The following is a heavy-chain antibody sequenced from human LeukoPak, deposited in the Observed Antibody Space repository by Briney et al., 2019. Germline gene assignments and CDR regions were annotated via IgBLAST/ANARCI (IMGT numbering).Heavy chain of an antibody. CDR3: AXNYPPAMHILPAGXAQQIQH. Sequence: GASVKVSCKTSGYSLTNYGMNWVRQAPGQGLEWMGWINTKTGNPTYAQTFTGRFVFSLTTSVSTASLQISSLKAEDTAIYYCAXNYPPAMHILPAGXAQQIQHWGQGTLVTVSS. D-gene: IGHD2-2*01. CDR1: GYSLTNYG. CDR2: INTKTGNP. V-gene: IGHV7-4-1*02. J-gene: IGHJ1*01.